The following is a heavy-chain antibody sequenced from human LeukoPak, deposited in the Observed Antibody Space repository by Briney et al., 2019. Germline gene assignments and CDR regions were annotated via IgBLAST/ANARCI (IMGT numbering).Heavy chain of an antibody. CDR3: VKGGRWLITN. Sequence: GGPLRLSCAASGFTFDGYVMHWVRRPPGNGLEWVSLISGDGTVTYYVDSVKGRFTISRDNSKNSLYLQMNSLRSEDTAVYFCVKGGRWLITNWGQGTPVTVSS. D-gene: IGHD3-16*01. J-gene: IGHJ4*02. CDR2: ISGDGTVT. CDR1: GFTFDGYV. V-gene: IGHV3-43*02.